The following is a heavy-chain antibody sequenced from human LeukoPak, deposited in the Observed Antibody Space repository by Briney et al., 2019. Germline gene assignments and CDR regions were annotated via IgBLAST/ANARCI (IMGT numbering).Heavy chain of an antibody. CDR2: IYYSGST. D-gene: IGHD5-12*01. CDR3: ARLSIVAYAFDI. J-gene: IGHJ3*02. V-gene: IGHV4-59*01. CDR1: GGTISSYY. Sequence: SETLSLTCTVSGGTISSYYWSWIRQPPGKGLEWIGYIYYSGSTNYNPSLKSRVTISVDTSKNQFSLKLSSVTAADTAVYYCARLSIVAYAFDIWGQGTMVTVSS.